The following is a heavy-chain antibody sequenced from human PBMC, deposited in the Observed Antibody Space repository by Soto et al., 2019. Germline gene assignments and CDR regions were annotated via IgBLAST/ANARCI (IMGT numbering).Heavy chain of an antibody. CDR3: ARGVDRTFDY. J-gene: IGHJ4*02. CDR1: GFNFNNHA. CDR2: TSYDGSIK. V-gene: IGHV3-30-3*01. Sequence: QVQLVESGGGVVQPGRSLRLSCVASGFNFNNHAMHWVRQAPGKGLEWVAVTSYDGSIKFYPDSVEGRFTISRENSKNTVYLQINSLRPEDTAVYNCARGVDRTFDYWGQGTLVTVSS.